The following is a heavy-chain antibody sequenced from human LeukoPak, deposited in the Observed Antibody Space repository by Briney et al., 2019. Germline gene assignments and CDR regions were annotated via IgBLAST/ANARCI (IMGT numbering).Heavy chain of an antibody. Sequence: GASVKVSCKASGYTFTGYYMHWVRQAPGQGLEWMGWINPNSGGTNYAQKFQGRVTMTRGTSISTAYMELSRLRSDDTAVYYCARERGTNYGDSTFDYWGQGTLVTVSS. CDR2: INPNSGGT. D-gene: IGHD4-17*01. V-gene: IGHV1-2*02. CDR3: ARERGTNYGDSTFDY. J-gene: IGHJ4*02. CDR1: GYTFTGYY.